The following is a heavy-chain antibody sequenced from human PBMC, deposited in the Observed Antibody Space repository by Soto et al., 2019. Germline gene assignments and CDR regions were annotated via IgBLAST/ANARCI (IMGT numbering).Heavy chain of an antibody. V-gene: IGHV4-34*01. Sequence: QVQLQQWGAGLLKPSETLSLTCAVYDGSFSGYYWSWIRQPPGKGLEWIGEINHSGSTNYNPSLQSRVTISVDTSKNQFSQKLSSVTAADTAVYYCARGPYYDFWSGQGGFDYWGQGTLVTVSS. CDR3: ARGPYYDFWSGQGGFDY. D-gene: IGHD3-3*01. CDR1: DGSFSGYY. J-gene: IGHJ4*02. CDR2: INHSGST.